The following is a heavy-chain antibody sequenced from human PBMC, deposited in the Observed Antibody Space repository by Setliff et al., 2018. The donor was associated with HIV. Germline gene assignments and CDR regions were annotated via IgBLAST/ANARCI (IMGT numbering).Heavy chain of an antibody. D-gene: IGHD2-8*01. J-gene: IGHJ6*03. CDR3: ARTPRIMVTLKGEYYYYYMDV. V-gene: IGHV1-18*04. CDR2: ISVYNGNT. Sequence: GASVKVSCKASGYTFTNYYMHWVRQAPGQGLEWMGWISVYNGNTNYAQKFQGRLSMSTASSTSTANMFLRSLRYDDTAVYYCARTPRIMVTLKGEYYYYYMDVWGKGTTVTVSS. CDR1: GYTFTNYY.